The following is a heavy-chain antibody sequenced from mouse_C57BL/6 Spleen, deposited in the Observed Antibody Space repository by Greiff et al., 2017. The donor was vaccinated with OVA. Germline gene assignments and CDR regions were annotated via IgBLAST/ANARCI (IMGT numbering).Heavy chain of an antibody. Sequence: QVQLQQSGAELVKPGASVKISCKASGYAFSSYWMNWVKQRPGKGLEWIGQIYPGDGDTNYNGKFKGKATLTADKSSSTAYMQLSSLTSEDSAVYYCARKGFGGREWYFEVWGTGTTVTVSS. CDR2: IYPGDGDT. J-gene: IGHJ1*03. CDR3: ARKGFGGREWYFEV. CDR1: GYAFSSYW. V-gene: IGHV1-80*01. D-gene: IGHD3-1*01.